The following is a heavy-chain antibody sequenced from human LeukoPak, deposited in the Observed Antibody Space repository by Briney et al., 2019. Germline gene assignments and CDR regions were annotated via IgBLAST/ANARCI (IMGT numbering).Heavy chain of an antibody. CDR1: GFTFSSYG. V-gene: IGHV3-30*18. J-gene: IGHJ4*02. Sequence: GGSLRLSCAASGFTFSSYGMHWVRQAPGKGLEWVAVISYDGSNKYYADSVKGRFTISRDNSKNTLYLQMNSLRAEDTAVYYCAKVTYHYGSGSYYNPGAVTEYWGQGTLVTVSS. D-gene: IGHD3-10*01. CDR2: ISYDGSNK. CDR3: AKVTYHYGSGSYYNPGAVTEY.